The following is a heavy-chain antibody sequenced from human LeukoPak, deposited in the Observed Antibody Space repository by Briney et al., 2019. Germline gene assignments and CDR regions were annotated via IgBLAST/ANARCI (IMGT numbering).Heavy chain of an antibody. V-gene: IGHV4-34*01. CDR1: GGSFSGYY. J-gene: IGHJ4*02. D-gene: IGHD3-10*01. CDR3: AREEWFGELLYYAGFDY. CDR2: INHSGST. Sequence: SETLSLTCAVYGGSFSGYYWSWIRQPPGKGLEWIGEINHSGSTNYNPSLKSRVTISVDTSKNQFSLKLSSVTAADTAVYYCAREEWFGELLYYAGFDYWGQGTLVTVSS.